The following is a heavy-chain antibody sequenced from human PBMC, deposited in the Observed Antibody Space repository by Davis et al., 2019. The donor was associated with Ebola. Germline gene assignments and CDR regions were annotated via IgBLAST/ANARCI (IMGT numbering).Heavy chain of an antibody. CDR3: ATVYYTIYS. V-gene: IGHV3-23*01. Sequence: GESLKISCAASGFTFSSYAMSWVRQAPGKGLEWVSAISGSGGSTYYADSVKGRFTISRDNSKNTLYLQMNSLRDEDTAVYYCATVYYTIYSWGQGTLVTVSS. D-gene: IGHD3-10*01. J-gene: IGHJ5*02. CDR1: GFTFSSYA. CDR2: ISGSGGST.